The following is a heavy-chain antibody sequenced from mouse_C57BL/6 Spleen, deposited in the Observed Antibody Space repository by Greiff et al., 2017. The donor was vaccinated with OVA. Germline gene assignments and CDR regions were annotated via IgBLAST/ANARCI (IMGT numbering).Heavy chain of an antibody. Sequence: EVKLQESGGGLVQPKGSLKLSCAASGFTFNTYAMNWVRQAPGKGLEWVARIRSKSNNYATYYADSVKDRFTISRDDAESMLYLQMINLKTEDTAMYYCVRLGSSGEACWGQGTLVTVSA. CDR2: IRSKSNNYAT. D-gene: IGHD3-2*02. CDR1: GFTFNTYA. V-gene: IGHV10-1*01. CDR3: VRLGSSGEAC. J-gene: IGHJ3*01.